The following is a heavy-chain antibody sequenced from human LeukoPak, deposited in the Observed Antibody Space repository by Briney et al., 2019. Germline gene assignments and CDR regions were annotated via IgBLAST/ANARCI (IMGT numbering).Heavy chain of an antibody. CDR1: GGTFNTSP. J-gene: IGHJ6*03. CDR2: IIPFFGTA. Sequence: SVKVSCKASGGTFNTSPLSWLRQAPGQGPEWMGGIIPFFGTANYAQKFQDRVTITADASSSTAYMELSSLRSEDTAVYYCARVGKLSSGWSYMDVWGKGTTVTVSS. D-gene: IGHD6-19*01. CDR3: ARVGKLSSGWSYMDV. V-gene: IGHV1-69*13.